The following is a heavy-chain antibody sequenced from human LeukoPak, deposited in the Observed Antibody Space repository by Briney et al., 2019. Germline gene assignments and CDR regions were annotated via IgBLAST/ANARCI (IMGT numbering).Heavy chain of an antibody. CDR3: AKDIGAAAGSDAFDI. J-gene: IGHJ3*02. Sequence: GGALRLSCAASGFTFDDYAMHWVRQAPGKGLQWCSGISWNSGSIGYADSVKGRFTISRDNAKTSLYLQMKSLRAEDMALYYCAKDIGAAAGSDAFDIWGQGTMVTVSS. CDR1: GFTFDDYA. CDR2: ISWNSGSI. D-gene: IGHD6-13*01. V-gene: IGHV3-9*03.